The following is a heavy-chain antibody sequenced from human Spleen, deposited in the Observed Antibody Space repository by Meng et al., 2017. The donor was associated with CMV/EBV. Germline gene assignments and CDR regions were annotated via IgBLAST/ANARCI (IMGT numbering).Heavy chain of an antibody. CDR3: ARGLGASGWYLNYYYYYGMDV. CDR2: INHSGST. D-gene: IGHD6-19*01. V-gene: IGHV4-34*01. J-gene: IGHJ6*02. Sequence: GSLRLSCTVSGGSISSYYWSWIRQPPGKGLEWIGEINHSGSTNYNPSLKSRVTISVDTSKNQFSLKLSSVTAADTAVYYCARGLGASGWYLNYYYYYGMDVWGQGTTVTVSS. CDR1: GGSISSYY.